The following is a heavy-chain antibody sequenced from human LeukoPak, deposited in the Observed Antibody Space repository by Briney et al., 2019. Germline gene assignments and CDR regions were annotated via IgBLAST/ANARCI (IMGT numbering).Heavy chain of an antibody. CDR2: MNPKSGAT. J-gene: IGHJ4*02. V-gene: IGHV1-2*02. Sequence: ASVKVSCKASGYTFIDFHIHWVRQAPGQGLELMGWMNPKSGATDHSQSFQGRVTMTRDTPTSTAHMELRSLRSDDTAVYYCAKDEGPAGTFLRFWGQGTLVTVSS. CDR1: GYTFIDFH. D-gene: IGHD6-13*01. CDR3: AKDEGPAGTFLRF.